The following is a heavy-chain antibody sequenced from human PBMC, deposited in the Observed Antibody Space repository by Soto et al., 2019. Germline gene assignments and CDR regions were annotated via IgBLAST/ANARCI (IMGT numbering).Heavy chain of an antibody. CDR2: IIPIFGTA. CDR3: ARGVATPSDAFDI. J-gene: IGHJ3*02. D-gene: IGHD5-12*01. CDR1: GGTFSSYA. V-gene: IGHV1-69*13. Sequence: SVKVSCKASGGTFSSYAISWVRQAPGQGLEWMGGIIPIFGTANYAQKFQGRVTITADESTSTAYMQLSSLRSEDTAVYYCARGVATPSDAFDIWGQGTMVTVSS.